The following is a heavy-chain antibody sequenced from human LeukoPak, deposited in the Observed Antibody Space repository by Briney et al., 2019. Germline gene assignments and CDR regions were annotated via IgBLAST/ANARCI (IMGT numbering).Heavy chain of an antibody. J-gene: IGHJ5*02. D-gene: IGHD3-10*01. V-gene: IGHV4-59*12. CDR2: IYNSGST. CDR3: ARDSGTTGEVKFDP. Sequence: SETLSLTCTVSGDSFSYFYWSWIRQPPGKGLEWIGYIYNSGSTNYNPSLKSRVTISLDTSKNQFSLNLISVTAADTAVYYCARDSGTTGEVKFDPWGQGTLVTVSS. CDR1: GDSFSYFY.